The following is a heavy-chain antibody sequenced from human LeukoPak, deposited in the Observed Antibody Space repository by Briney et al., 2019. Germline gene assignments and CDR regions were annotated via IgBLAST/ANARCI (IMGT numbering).Heavy chain of an antibody. Sequence: GGPLRLSCAASGFTFSSYAMSWVRQAPGKGLEWVSTISGSGDSTYYADSVKGRFTISRDNSKNTLDLQMNSLRGEDTAVYYCAKDQQLPLPCWGQGTLVTVSS. CDR1: GFTFSSYA. V-gene: IGHV3-23*01. J-gene: IGHJ4*02. D-gene: IGHD6-13*01. CDR3: AKDQQLPLPC. CDR2: ISGSGDST.